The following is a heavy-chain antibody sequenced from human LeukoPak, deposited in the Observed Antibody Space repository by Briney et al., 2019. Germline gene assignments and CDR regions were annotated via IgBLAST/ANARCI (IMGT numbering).Heavy chain of an antibody. CDR2: VHYNGHT. V-gene: IGHV4-59*01. J-gene: IGHJ4*02. D-gene: IGHD3-10*01. Sequence: SETLSLTCSVSSGSISGDYWAWIRQPPGKGLEWIAYVHYNGHTSYNPSLKSRVTISIDASKNQFSLRLISVTAADTAAYYCAGYGSGSYYKAFDYWGQGTLVTVSS. CDR3: AGYGSGSYYKAFDY. CDR1: SGSISGDY.